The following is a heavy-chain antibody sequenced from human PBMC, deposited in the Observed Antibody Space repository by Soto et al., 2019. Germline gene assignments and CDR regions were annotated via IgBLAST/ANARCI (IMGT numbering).Heavy chain of an antibody. D-gene: IGHD5-18*01. Sequence: VQVSCKASGGTFISYAISWVRQAPGQGREWMGGIIPILGTANYAQKFQGRVTITADESTSTAYMELSSLRSEDTAVYYCASWIQLSYGMDVWGQGTTVTVSS. CDR3: ASWIQLSYGMDV. CDR1: GGTFISYA. J-gene: IGHJ6*02. V-gene: IGHV1-69*01. CDR2: IIPILGTA.